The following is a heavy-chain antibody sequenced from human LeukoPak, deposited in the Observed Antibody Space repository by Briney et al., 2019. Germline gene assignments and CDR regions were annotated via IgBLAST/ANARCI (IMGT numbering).Heavy chain of an antibody. Sequence: GSLRLSCAASGFTFSSYWMSWVRQAPGKGLEWVANIKQDGSEKYYVDSVKGRFTISRDNAKNSLYLQMNSLRAEDTAVYYCARAGYSSGYYFDYWGQGTLVTVSS. CDR1: GFTFSSYW. V-gene: IGHV3-7*01. CDR2: IKQDGSEK. D-gene: IGHD5-18*01. CDR3: ARAGYSSGYYFDY. J-gene: IGHJ4*02.